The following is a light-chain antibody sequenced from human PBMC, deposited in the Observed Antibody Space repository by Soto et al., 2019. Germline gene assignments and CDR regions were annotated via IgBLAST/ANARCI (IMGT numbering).Light chain of an antibody. CDR2: DAS. V-gene: IGKV3-11*01. J-gene: IGKJ4*01. Sequence: DIVLTQSPATLSLSPGQRATLSCRASPHFSNYLAWYQQKPGRPPRLLIYDASKRAAGTPPRFSGSASGTDFTLTISILEPEDFAFYYCQLRTNWPSLTFGGGTKVEIK. CDR3: QLRTNWPSLT. CDR1: PHFSNY.